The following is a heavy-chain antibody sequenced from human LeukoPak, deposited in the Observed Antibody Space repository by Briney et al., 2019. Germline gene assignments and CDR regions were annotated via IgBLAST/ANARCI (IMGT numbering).Heavy chain of an antibody. Sequence: GGSLRLSCAASGFTFSSYAMSWVRQAPGKGLEWVSAISGSGGSTYYADSVKGRFTISRDNSKNTLYLQMNSLRAEDTAVYYCAKGEGSSGPRSYYFDYWGKGTLVTVSS. CDR2: ISGSGGST. D-gene: IGHD6-13*01. CDR1: GFTFSSYA. J-gene: IGHJ4*02. V-gene: IGHV3-23*01. CDR3: AKGEGSSGPRSYYFDY.